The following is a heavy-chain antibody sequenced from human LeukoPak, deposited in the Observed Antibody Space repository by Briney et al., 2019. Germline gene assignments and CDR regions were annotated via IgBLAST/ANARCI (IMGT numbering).Heavy chain of an antibody. V-gene: IGHV4-39*01. CDR3: SREDYGKSDSYY. CDR2: IYYSGST. J-gene: IGHJ4*02. CDR1: GGSITSSLYY. Sequence: SETLSLTCTVSGGSITSSLYYWGWIRQPPGKGLEWIGIIYYSGSTYYNPSLKSRVAISVDTSQHQFSLKLTSVTAADTSVYYFSREDYGKSDSYYWGQEGLVSVAS. D-gene: IGHD4/OR15-4a*01.